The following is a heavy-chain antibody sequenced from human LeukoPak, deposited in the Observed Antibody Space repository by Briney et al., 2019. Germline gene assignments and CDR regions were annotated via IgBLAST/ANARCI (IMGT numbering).Heavy chain of an antibody. D-gene: IGHD5-18*01. CDR1: GFTFSSYS. CDR3: ARAGNLVQLWSRQYYFDY. V-gene: IGHV3-48*04. J-gene: IGHJ4*02. Sequence: QPGGSLRLSCAASGFTFSSYSMNWVRQAPGKGLEWVSYISSSSSTIYYADSVKGRFTISRDNAKNSLYLQMNSLRAEDTAVYYCARAGNLVQLWSRQYYFDYWGQGTLVTVSS. CDR2: ISSSSSTI.